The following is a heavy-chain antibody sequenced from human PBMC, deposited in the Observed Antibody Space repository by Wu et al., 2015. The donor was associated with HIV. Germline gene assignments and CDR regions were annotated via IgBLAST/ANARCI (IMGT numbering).Heavy chain of an antibody. CDR3: AXEGLGEWQFYFDN. J-gene: IGHJ4*02. Sequence: QVQLEQSGAEVKTPGASVKVSCKASGYTFTGHYIHWVRQAPGQGLEWMGYVNSNDGGTKSSQKFQGRVTMTRDTSISTAYMELSGLTSDDTAVYYCAXEGLGEWQFYFDNWGQGTLVTVSS. V-gene: IGHV1-2*02. CDR2: VNSNDGGT. D-gene: IGHD3-16*01. CDR1: GYTFTGHY.